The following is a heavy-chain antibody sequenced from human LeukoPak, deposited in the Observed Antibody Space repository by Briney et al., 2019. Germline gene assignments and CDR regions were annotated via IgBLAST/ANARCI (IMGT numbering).Heavy chain of an antibody. D-gene: IGHD3-22*01. CDR1: GYSFTSYS. CDR2: ISPDDSDT. Sequence: GESLKISCKVSGYSFTSYSIGWVRQMPGKGLGWMGIISPDDSDTTYSPSFQGQVTFSVDTSISTAFLQWSSLKASDTAMYYCARRHDSSGYYYVGDNWFDSWGQGTLVTVSS. CDR3: ARRHDSSGYYYVGDNWFDS. J-gene: IGHJ5*01. V-gene: IGHV5-51*01.